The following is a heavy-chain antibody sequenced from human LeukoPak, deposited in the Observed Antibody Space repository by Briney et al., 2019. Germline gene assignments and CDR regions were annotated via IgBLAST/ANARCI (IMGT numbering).Heavy chain of an antibody. Sequence: SETLSLTCTVSGDSISSYYWSWIRQPPGKGLEWIGYIHSSGSTKYNPSLRSRVTISVDTSKNQFSLKLSSVTAADTAVYYCARYLTIDGYTYGFDYWGQGTLVTVSS. CDR2: IHSSGST. D-gene: IGHD5-18*01. V-gene: IGHV4-59*08. CDR3: ARYLTIDGYTYGFDY. J-gene: IGHJ4*02. CDR1: GDSISSYY.